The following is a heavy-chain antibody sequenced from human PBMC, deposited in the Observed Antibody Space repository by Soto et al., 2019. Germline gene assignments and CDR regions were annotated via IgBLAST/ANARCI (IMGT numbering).Heavy chain of an antibody. V-gene: IGHV3-30-3*01. J-gene: IGHJ4*02. D-gene: IGHD1-26*01. CDR3: ASSEWDSGSFLLFDY. CDR1: GFTFSSYA. CDR2: ISYDGSNK. Sequence: GGSLRLSCAASGFTFSSYAMHWVRQAPGKGLEWVAVISYDGSNKYYADSVKGRFTISRDNSKNPLYLQMNSLRAEDTAVYYCASSEWDSGSFLLFDYWGQGTLVTVSS.